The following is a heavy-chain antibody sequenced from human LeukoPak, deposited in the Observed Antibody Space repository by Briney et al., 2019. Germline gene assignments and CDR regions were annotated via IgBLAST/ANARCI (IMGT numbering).Heavy chain of an antibody. CDR1: GGSISSSSYY. CDR2: IYYSGST. CDR3: ARSFPLYRDGYFDY. V-gene: IGHV4-39*01. D-gene: IGHD2-21*01. Sequence: SETLSLTCTVSGGSISSSSYYWGWIRQPPGKGLEWIGSIYYSGSTYYNPSLKSRVTISVDTSKNQFSLKLSSVTAADTAVYYCARSFPLYRDGYFDYWGQGTLVTVSS. J-gene: IGHJ4*02.